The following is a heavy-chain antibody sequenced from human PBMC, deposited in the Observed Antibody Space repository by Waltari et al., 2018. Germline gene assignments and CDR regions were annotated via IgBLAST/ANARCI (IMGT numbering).Heavy chain of an antibody. CDR1: GSTFTCYE. J-gene: IGHJ3*02. CDR3: ARSEAGFFEAFDI. V-gene: IGHV1-2*02. Sequence: QVQLLQSGAEVKKPGASLKGSCQASGSTFTCYEIHWVRQAPGQGLEWMGWIDPKSGDTNFAHKFQGRITMTRDTSISTVFMELNRLRSDDTAVFYCARSEAGFFEAFDIWGQGTLVTVSS. D-gene: IGHD3-10*01. CDR2: IDPKSGDT.